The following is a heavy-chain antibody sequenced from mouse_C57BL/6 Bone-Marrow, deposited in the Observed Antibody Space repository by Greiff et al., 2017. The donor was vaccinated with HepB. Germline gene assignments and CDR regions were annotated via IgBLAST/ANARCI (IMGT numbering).Heavy chain of an antibody. J-gene: IGHJ3*01. CDR2: IDPSDSET. CDR3: ARGRDRGFAD. CDR1: GYTFTSYW. Sequence: QVQLQQPGAELVRPGSSVKLSCKASGYTFTSYWMHWVKQRPIQGLEWIGNIDPSDSETNYNQKFKDKATLTVDKSSSTAYMQLSSLTSEDSAVYDSARGRDRGFADWGQGTLVTVAA. V-gene: IGHV1-52*01.